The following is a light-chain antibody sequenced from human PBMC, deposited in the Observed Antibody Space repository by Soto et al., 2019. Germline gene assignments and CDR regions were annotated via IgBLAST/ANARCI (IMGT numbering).Light chain of an antibody. CDR2: DVS. CDR1: SSDVGGYNY. Sequence: QSVLTQPRSVSGSPGQSVTISCTGTSSDVGGYNYVSWYQQRPGKAPKLIIYDVSKRPSGVPDRFSGSKSGNTASLTISGLQAEDEADYYCCSYAGTNTLWVFGGGTKLTVL. CDR3: CSYAGTNTLWV. V-gene: IGLV2-11*01. J-gene: IGLJ3*02.